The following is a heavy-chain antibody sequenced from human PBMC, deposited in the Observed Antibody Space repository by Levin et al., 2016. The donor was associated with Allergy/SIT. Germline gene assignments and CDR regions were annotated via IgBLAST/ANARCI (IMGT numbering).Heavy chain of an antibody. CDR3: ARETASGSGWYPARLQTPDYGMDV. D-gene: IGHD6-19*01. V-gene: IGHV3-23*01. CDR2: IGAGGTST. J-gene: IGHJ6*02. Sequence: VRQAPGKGLEWVSGIGAGGTSTYYADSVKGRFTISRDNSKNTLYLQMNSLRAEDTAVYYCARETASGSGWYPARLQTPDYGMDVWGQGTMVTVSS.